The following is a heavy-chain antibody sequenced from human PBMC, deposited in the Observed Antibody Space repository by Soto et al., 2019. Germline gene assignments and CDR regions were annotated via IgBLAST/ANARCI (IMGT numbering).Heavy chain of an antibody. V-gene: IGHV3-30*18. D-gene: IGHD1-26*01. Sequence: QVQLVESGGGVVQPGRSLRLSCAASGFTFSSYGMHWVRQAPGKGLEWVAVISYDGSNKYYADSVKGRFTISRDNSKNTLYLQMNSLRAEDTAVYYCAKDGIVGATVLDVWGQGTTVTVSS. J-gene: IGHJ6*02. CDR1: GFTFSSYG. CDR2: ISYDGSNK. CDR3: AKDGIVGATVLDV.